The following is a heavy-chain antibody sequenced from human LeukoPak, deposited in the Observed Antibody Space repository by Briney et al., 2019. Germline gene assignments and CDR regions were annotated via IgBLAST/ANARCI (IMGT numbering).Heavy chain of an antibody. CDR1: GFTFSSYA. CDR2: ISGSCGST. CDR3: ASTYSSGWYVGY. D-gene: IGHD6-19*01. V-gene: IGHV3-23*01. J-gene: IGHJ4*02. Sequence: GGSLRLSCAASGFTFSSYAMSWVPQAPGKGLECVSAISGSCGSTYYADSVKGRFTISRDNAKNTLYLQMNSLRAEDTAVYYCASTYSSGWYVGYWGQGTLVTVSS.